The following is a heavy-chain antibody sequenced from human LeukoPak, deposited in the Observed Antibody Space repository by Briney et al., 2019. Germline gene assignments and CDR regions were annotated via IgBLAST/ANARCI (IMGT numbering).Heavy chain of an antibody. J-gene: IGHJ4*02. V-gene: IGHV3-30*02. D-gene: IGHD3-16*01. CDR2: IQTDGTTK. CDR3: ARGVDYAFDS. Sequence: GGSLRLSCAASATSAVDWVRQAPGKGLEWVAFIQTDGTTKFYADSVKGRFNIWRDDSKKKVDLQMDSLRPDDTAVYYCARGVDYAFDSWGQGTLVTVPS. CDR1: ATSA.